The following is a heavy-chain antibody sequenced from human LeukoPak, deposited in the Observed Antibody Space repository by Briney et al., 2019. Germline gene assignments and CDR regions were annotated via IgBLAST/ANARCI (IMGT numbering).Heavy chain of an antibody. CDR3: ARRWNYGRNYYIDV. V-gene: IGHV4-34*01. D-gene: IGHD1-7*01. Sequence: SETLSLTCAVYGGSFSNYYWSWVRQPPGKGLEWIGEINDSGRINYNPSLMSRVTVSVDTSKNQFSLRLTPVTATDTAVYYCARRWNYGRNYYIDVWGNGATVSVSS. CDR2: INDSGRI. J-gene: IGHJ6*03. CDR1: GGSFSNYY.